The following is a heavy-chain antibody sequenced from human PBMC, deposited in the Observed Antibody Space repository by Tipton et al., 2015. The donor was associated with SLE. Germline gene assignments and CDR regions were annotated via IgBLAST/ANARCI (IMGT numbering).Heavy chain of an antibody. D-gene: IGHD1-26*01. V-gene: IGHV3-11*06. CDR1: GFTFSDYY. Sequence: SLRLSCAASGFTFSDYYMSWIRQAPGKGLEWVSSISSSSSYIYYADSVKGRFTISRDNAKNSLYLQMNSLRAEDTAVYYCARSPSGTDADYWGQGTLVTVSS. CDR3: ARSPSGTDADY. J-gene: IGHJ4*02. CDR2: ISSSSSYI.